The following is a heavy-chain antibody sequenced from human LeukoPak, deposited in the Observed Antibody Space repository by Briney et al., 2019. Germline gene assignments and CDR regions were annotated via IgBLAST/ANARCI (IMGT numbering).Heavy chain of an antibody. Sequence: GSLRLSCAASGFTFSSYAMTWVRQAPGKGLEWVSTISDTGGSAYYADSVKGRFTISRDNSKNTLYLQMNSLRAEDTAVYYCAKDSQSHAWSQFDYWGQGALVTVSS. D-gene: IGHD2-15*01. V-gene: IGHV3-23*01. CDR3: AKDSQSHAWSQFDY. J-gene: IGHJ4*02. CDR1: GFTFSSYA. CDR2: ISDTGGSA.